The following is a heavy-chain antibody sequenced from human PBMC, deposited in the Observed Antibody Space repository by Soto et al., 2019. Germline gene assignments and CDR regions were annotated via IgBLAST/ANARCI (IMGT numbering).Heavy chain of an antibody. CDR3: ARDAGMYYYDSSGYYYVD. CDR2: IIPILGIA. J-gene: IGHJ4*02. CDR1: GGTFSSYT. D-gene: IGHD3-22*01. Sequence: QVQLVQSGAEVKKPGSSVKVSCKASGGTFSSYTISWVRQAPGQGLEWMGRIIPILGIANYAQKFQGRVTITADKSTSTASMELSSLRSEDTAVYYCARDAGMYYYDSSGYYYVDWGQGTPVTVSS. V-gene: IGHV1-69*08.